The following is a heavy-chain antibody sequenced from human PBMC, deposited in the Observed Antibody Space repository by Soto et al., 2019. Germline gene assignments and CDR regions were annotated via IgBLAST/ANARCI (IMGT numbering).Heavy chain of an antibody. CDR3: ASYHLNSYYYGMDV. J-gene: IGHJ6*02. Sequence: QVQLVQSGAAVKKPGASVQVSCKASGYTFTSYGFSWVRQAPGQGLEWMGWISAYNGNTNYAQKLQGRVTMTTDTSTSTAYMELRSLRSDDTAVYYCASYHLNSYYYGMDVWGQGTTVTVSS. CDR2: ISAYNGNT. V-gene: IGHV1-18*01. CDR1: GYTFTSYG.